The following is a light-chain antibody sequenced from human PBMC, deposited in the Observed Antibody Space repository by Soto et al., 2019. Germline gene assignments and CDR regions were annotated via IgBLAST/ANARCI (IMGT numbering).Light chain of an antibody. J-gene: IGKJ2*01. CDR3: QQYGSSTYT. CDR1: QSVSRSY. V-gene: IGKV3-20*01. CDR2: GAS. Sequence: EIVLTQSPGTVSSSPGERATLSCRASQSVSRSYLAWYQLKPGQAPRLLIYGASSRVTGIPDRFSGSGSGTDFTLTISRLEPEDFAVYYCQQYGSSTYTFGQGPKLEIK.